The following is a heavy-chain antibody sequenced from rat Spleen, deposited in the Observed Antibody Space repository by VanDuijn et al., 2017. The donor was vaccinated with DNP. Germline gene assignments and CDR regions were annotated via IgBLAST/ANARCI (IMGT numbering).Heavy chain of an antibody. Sequence: EVQLVESGGGLVQPGRSLKLSCAASGFTFSDYYMAWVRQAPTKGLEWVAYTRYDGGSTYKGDSVEGRFTISSNNAKSTPYLQMKSLRNEDMAXXYCXXXVLXXXVXXXWGQGVXXTVSS. CDR2: TRYDGGST. D-gene: IGHD1-7*01. CDR3: XXXVLXXXVXXX. V-gene: IGHV5-22*01. CDR1: GFTFSDYY. J-gene: IGHJ2*01.